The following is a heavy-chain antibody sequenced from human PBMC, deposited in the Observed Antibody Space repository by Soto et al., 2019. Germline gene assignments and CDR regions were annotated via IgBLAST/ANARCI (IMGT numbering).Heavy chain of an antibody. J-gene: IGHJ5*02. V-gene: IGHV4-38-2*02. Sequence: SETLSLTCTVSGYSISSGYHWAWIRQPPGKGLEWLGSVHYSGNTYYNPSLKSRLTISVDKSKNQFSLNLSSVTAADTAVYYCARQDRVVAEGRWFDPWGQGTLVTV. CDR2: VHYSGNT. CDR3: ARQDRVVAEGRWFDP. CDR1: GYSISSGYH. D-gene: IGHD2-15*01.